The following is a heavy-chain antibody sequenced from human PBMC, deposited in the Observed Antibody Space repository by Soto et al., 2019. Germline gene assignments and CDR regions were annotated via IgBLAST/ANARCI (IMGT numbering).Heavy chain of an antibody. V-gene: IGHV5-51*01. CDR1: GYTFTNYW. CDR2: IYPGDSDT. Sequence: GESLKIYCKGSGYTFTNYWIGWVRQMPGKGPEWMGIIYPGDSDTKYNPSFQGQVTISADKSITTTYLQWSSLKASDTAIYYCAASIFYYGMDVWGQGTTVTVS. CDR3: AASIFYYGMDV. J-gene: IGHJ6*02.